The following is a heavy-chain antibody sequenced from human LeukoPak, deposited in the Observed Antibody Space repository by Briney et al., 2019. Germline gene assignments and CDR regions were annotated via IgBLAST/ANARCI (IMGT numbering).Heavy chain of an antibody. CDR1: GGSISSSSYY. CDR3: ARGPRSRSYYYDSSGYYFDY. CDR2: IYYSGST. D-gene: IGHD3-22*01. V-gene: IGHV4-39*07. J-gene: IGHJ4*02. Sequence: PSETLSLTCTVSGGSISSSSYYWGWIRQPPGKGLEWIGSIYYSGSTYYNPSLKSRVTISVDTSKNQFSLKLSSVTAADTAVYYCARGPRSRSYYYDSSGYYFDYWGQGTLVTVSS.